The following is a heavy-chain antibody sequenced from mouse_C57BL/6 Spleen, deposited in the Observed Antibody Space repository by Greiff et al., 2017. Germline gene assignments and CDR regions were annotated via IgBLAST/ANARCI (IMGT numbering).Heavy chain of an antibody. V-gene: IGHV1-4*01. CDR3: ANYYGNWFAY. J-gene: IGHJ2*01. CDR1: GYTFTSYT. D-gene: IGHD1-1*01. CDR2: INPCSGYT. Sequence: VKLKQSGAELVRPGASVKMSCKASGYTFTSYTMHWVKQRPGQGLEWIGYINPCSGYTKYNQKFKDKATLTVDKSSSTAYMQLSSLTSEDSAVCYSANYYGNWFAYWGQGTTLTVSS.